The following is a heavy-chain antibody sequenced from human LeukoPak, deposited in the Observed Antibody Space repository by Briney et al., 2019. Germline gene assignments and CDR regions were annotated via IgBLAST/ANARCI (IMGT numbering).Heavy chain of an antibody. CDR2: IDSSSRTI. CDR1: GFTLSSYS. J-gene: IGHJ3*02. Sequence: GGSQRLFRAASGFTLSSYSMNWVRQAPGKGLEWISFIDSSSRTIFYAESVKGRFTISRDNAKNTLYLQMNSLRAEDTAVYYCARVSRGYYDSSGHYLYDAFDIWGQGTMVTVSS. CDR3: ARVSRGYYDSSGHYLYDAFDI. V-gene: IGHV3-48*04. D-gene: IGHD3-22*01.